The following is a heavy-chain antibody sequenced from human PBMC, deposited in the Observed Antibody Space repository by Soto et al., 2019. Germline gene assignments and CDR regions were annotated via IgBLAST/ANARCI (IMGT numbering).Heavy chain of an antibody. J-gene: IGHJ4*02. Sequence: SETLSLTCTVSGGYIGNVDYYWSWIRQHPGKGLEWIGYIYHSGSTYYNPSLKSRATISVDTFQNQFSLKLSSVTAADTAVYYCALGSLGYCSGGSCYHPDYWGQGTLVTVSS. V-gene: IGHV4-31*03. CDR2: IYHSGST. CDR1: GGYIGNVDYY. CDR3: ALGSLGYCSGGSCYHPDY. D-gene: IGHD2-15*01.